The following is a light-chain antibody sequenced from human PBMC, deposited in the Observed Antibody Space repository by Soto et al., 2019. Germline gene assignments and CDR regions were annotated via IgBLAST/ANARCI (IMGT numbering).Light chain of an antibody. Sequence: EILLTQSPGTLSLSPGERATLSCRASQSVRNSYLAGYQQKPGQAPRLLIYGASGRATGIPDRFSGSGSGTDFTLTISRLEPEDFAVYYCQQYGSSPYTFGQGTKLEI. CDR1: QSVRNSY. J-gene: IGKJ2*01. CDR2: GAS. CDR3: QQYGSSPYT. V-gene: IGKV3-20*01.